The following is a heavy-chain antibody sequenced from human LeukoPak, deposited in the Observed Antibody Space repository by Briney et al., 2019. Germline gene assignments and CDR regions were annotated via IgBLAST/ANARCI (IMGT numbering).Heavy chain of an antibody. V-gene: IGHV3-23*01. Sequence: PGGSLRLSCAASGFTFSSYAMSWVRQAPGKGLEWVSGISGSGTRTYYADSVKGRFTISRDNSKNTLYLQMNSLRADGTALYYCAKSSIGSSIWLLDYRGQGTLVTVSS. D-gene: IGHD6-13*01. CDR2: ISGSGTRT. CDR3: AKSSIGSSIWLLDY. CDR1: GFTFSSYA. J-gene: IGHJ4*02.